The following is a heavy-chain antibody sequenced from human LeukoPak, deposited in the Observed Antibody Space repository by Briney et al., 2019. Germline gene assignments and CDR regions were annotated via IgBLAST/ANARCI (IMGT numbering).Heavy chain of an antibody. V-gene: IGHV3-23*01. CDR2: ISTGGGNT. Sequence: QTGGSLRLSCTASGFTFSSYTMSWVRQAPGKGLKWVSTISTGGGNTYYADSVKGRFTVSRDDSKNTLYLQMNSLRAEDTAVYYCAKDGGLWVSAHWGDSWGRGTLVIVSS. D-gene: IGHD7-27*01. J-gene: IGHJ4*02. CDR3: AKDGGLWVSAHWGDS. CDR1: GFTFSSYT.